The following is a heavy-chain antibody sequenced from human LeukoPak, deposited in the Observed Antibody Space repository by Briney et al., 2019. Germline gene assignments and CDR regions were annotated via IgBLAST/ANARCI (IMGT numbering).Heavy chain of an antibody. J-gene: IGHJ4*02. V-gene: IGHV3-33*01. CDR2: IWYDGSNK. CDR1: GFAFSSYG. D-gene: IGHD2-15*01. Sequence: GSLRLSSAASGFAFSSYGMHWVRQAPGKGLEWVAVIWYDGSNKYYADSVKGRFTISRDNSKNTLYLQMNSLRAEDTAVYYCASASGKFDYWGQGTLVTVSS. CDR3: ASASGKFDY.